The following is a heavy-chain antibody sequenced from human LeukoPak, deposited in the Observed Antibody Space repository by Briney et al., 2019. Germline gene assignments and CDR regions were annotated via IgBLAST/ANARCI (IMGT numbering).Heavy chain of an antibody. CDR3: AIRFCSNTRCFMWDY. J-gene: IGHJ4*02. CDR2: IYPGDSDT. D-gene: IGHD2-2*01. Sequence: GESLKISCKGSGYSFTNYWIGWVRQMPGKGLEWMGIIYPGDSDTRYSPSFQGQVTISADKSIKTAYLQWSSLKASDTAIYYCAIRFCSNTRCFMWDYWGQGTLVTVSS. V-gene: IGHV5-51*01. CDR1: GYSFTNYW.